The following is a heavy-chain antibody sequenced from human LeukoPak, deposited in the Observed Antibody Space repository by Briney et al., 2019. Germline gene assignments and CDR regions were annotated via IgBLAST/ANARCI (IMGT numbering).Heavy chain of an antibody. CDR2: IYYSGST. V-gene: IGHV4-59*12. D-gene: IGHD3-22*01. J-gene: IGHJ4*02. Sequence: PSETLSLTCTVSGGSISSYYWSWIRQPPGKGLEWIGYIYYSGSTNYNPSLKSRVTISVDTSKNQFSLKLSSVTAADTAMYYCARVYTGNYYYYSSGYYRSYFFDFWGQGTLVTVSS. CDR1: GGSISSYY. CDR3: ARVYTGNYYYYSSGYYRSYFFDF.